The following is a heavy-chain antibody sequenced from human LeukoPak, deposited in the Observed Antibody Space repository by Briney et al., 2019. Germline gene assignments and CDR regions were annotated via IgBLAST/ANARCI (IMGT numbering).Heavy chain of an antibody. D-gene: IGHD2-2*01. CDR1: GGTVSSYA. V-gene: IGHV1-69*01. CDR2: IIPIFGTA. J-gene: IGHJ6*02. Sequence: SVKVSCKASGGTVSSYAISWVRQAPGQGREWMGGIIPIFGTANYAQKFQGRVTITADESTSTAYMELSSLRSEDTAVYYCARDRFDCSSTGCFGIYGMAVWGEGTTVTVSS. CDR3: ARDRFDCSSTGCFGIYGMAV.